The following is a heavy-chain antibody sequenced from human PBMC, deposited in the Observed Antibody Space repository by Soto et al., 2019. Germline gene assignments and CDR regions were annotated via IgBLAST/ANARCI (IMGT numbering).Heavy chain of an antibody. CDR3: ARRSFVGPYYYYGMDV. D-gene: IGHD2-15*01. J-gene: IGHJ6*02. V-gene: IGHV1-69*13. CDR1: GGTFSSYA. Sequence: SVKVSCKASGGTFSSYAISWLRQAPGQGLEWMGGIIPIFGTANYAQKFQGRVTITADESTSTAYMELSSLRSEDTAVYYCARRSFVGPYYYYGMDVWGQGTTVTVSS. CDR2: IIPIFGTA.